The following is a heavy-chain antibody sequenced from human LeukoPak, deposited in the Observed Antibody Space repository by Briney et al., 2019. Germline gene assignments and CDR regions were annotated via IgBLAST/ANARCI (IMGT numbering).Heavy chain of an antibody. V-gene: IGHV1-69*13. CDR1: GGTFSSYA. CDR2: IIPIFGTA. D-gene: IGHD3-9*01. J-gene: IGHJ4*02. Sequence: SVKVSCKASGGTFSSYAISWVRQAPGQGLEWMGGIIPIFGTANYAQKFQGRVTITADESTSTAYMELSSLRSEDTAVYYCASSNGGLRYFDWLPLNYWGQGTLVTVSS. CDR3: ASSNGGLRYFDWLPLNY.